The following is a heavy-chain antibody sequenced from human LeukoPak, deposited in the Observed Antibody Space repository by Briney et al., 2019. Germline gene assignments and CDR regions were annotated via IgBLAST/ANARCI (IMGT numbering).Heavy chain of an antibody. V-gene: IGHV1-2*02. CDR3: AREHPRDNLPDY. CDR2: INPNSGGT. D-gene: IGHD1-1*01. Sequence: ASVKVSCKASGYTFTGYYMHWVRQAPGQGLEWMGWINPNSGGTNYAQKFQGRVTMTRDTSISTAYMELSRLRSDDTAVYYCAREHPRDNLPDYWGQGTLVTVSS. J-gene: IGHJ4*02. CDR1: GYTFTGYY.